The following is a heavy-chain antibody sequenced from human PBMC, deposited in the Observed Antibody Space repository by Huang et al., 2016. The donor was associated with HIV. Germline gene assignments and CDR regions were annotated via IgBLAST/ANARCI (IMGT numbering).Heavy chain of an antibody. J-gene: IGHJ4*02. V-gene: IGHV3-30*02. D-gene: IGHD2-21*02. CDR1: GFSFSHYG. CDR2: IRFEGGNK. CDR3: ATDLGGYSFDY. Sequence: QEQLVASGGGVVQPGGSLRLSCATSGFSFSHYGMHWVRQAPGKGLEGVAFIRFEGGNKHYADSAKGRFTISRDNSKKMLFLEMNSLRGDDTAFYYCATDLGGYSFDYWGQGALVSVSS.